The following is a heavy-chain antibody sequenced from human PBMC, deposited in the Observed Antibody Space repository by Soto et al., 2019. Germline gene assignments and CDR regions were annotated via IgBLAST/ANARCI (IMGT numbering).Heavy chain of an antibody. CDR3: AKDVGQQLVLNYGMDV. D-gene: IGHD6-6*01. Sequence: QVQLVESGGGVIQPGTSLSLSCGSSGFTVRSFGMYCVRQAPGKGLEWVAVVSYDGNHKYYVDSVKGRFTVSRDNAKNMLYLQMNSLRGEATAVYYCAKDVGQQLVLNYGMDVWGQGTTVTVSS. J-gene: IGHJ6*02. CDR1: GFTVRSFG. V-gene: IGHV3-30*18. CDR2: VSYDGNHK.